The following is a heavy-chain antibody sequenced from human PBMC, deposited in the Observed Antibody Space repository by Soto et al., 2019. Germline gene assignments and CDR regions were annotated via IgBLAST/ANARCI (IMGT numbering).Heavy chain of an antibody. CDR2: ISYDGSNK. J-gene: IGHJ6*02. Sequence: QVQLVESGGGVVQPGRSLRLSCAASGFTFSSYGMHWVRQAPGKGLEWVAVISYDGSNKYYADSVKGRFTISRDNSKNTLYLQMNSRRAEDTAVYYCAKDAKNYYYYGMDVWGQGTTVTVSS. CDR3: AKDAKNYYYYGMDV. V-gene: IGHV3-30*18. CDR1: GFTFSSYG.